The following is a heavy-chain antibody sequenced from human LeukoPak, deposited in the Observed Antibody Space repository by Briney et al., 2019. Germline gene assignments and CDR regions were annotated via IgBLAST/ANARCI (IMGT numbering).Heavy chain of an antibody. J-gene: IGHJ4*02. CDR1: GFTFSSYG. CDR2: IWYDGSNK. V-gene: IGHV3-33*08. CDR3: ARGWSSGWPGLDY. Sequence: GGSLRLSCAASGFTFSSYGMHWVRQAPGKGLEWVAVIWYDGSNKYYADSVKGRFTISRDNSKNTLYLQMNSLRAEDTAVYYCARGWSSGWPGLDYWGQGTLVTVSS. D-gene: IGHD6-19*01.